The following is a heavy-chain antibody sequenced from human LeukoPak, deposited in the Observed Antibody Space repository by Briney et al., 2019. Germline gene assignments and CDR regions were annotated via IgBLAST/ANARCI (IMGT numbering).Heavy chain of an antibody. CDR3: ARDNWSFDY. J-gene: IGHJ4*02. Sequence: PGGSLRLSCAASGFTFSTYAMHWVRQAPGRGLEWVAVISYDGSNEYYADSVKSRFTISRDNSKNTLYLQVNSLRAEDTAVYYCARDNWSFDYWGQGTLVTVSS. V-gene: IGHV3-30-3*01. CDR2: ISYDGSNE. D-gene: IGHD1-20*01. CDR1: GFTFSTYA.